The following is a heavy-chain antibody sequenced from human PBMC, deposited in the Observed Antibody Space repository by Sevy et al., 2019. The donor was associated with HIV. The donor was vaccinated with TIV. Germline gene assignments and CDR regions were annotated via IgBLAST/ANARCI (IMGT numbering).Heavy chain of an antibody. D-gene: IGHD3-22*01. J-gene: IGHJ4*02. CDR2: ISGSGGST. CDR3: AKGSNYYDSSRYSHFDY. V-gene: IGHV3-23*01. CDR1: GFTFSSYA. Sequence: GGSLRLSCAASGFTFSSYAMSWVRQAPGKGLEWVSAISGSGGSTYYADSVKGRFTISRDNSKNTLYLQMNSLRAEDTAVYYCAKGSNYYDSSRYSHFDYRGQGTLVTVSS.